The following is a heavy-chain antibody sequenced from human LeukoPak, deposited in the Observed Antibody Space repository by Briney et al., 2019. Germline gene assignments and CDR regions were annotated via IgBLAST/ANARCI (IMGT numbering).Heavy chain of an antibody. Sequence: PGGSLRLSCAASGFTFSNAWMSWVRQPPGKGLEWVGRIKSKTDGGTTDYAAPVKRRFTISTDDSKNTRYLQMNSLKTEYTAVYYCTTEAWLPHDYWGEGTLVPVSS. D-gene: IGHD6-19*01. J-gene: IGHJ4*02. CDR3: TTEAWLPHDY. CDR2: IKSKTDGGTT. CDR1: GFTFSNAW. V-gene: IGHV3-15*01.